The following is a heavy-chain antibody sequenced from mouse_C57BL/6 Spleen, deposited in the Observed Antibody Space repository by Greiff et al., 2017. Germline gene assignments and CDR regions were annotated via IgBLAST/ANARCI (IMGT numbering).Heavy chain of an antibody. V-gene: IGHV1-54*01. J-gene: IGHJ2*01. D-gene: IGHD2-1*01. CDR2: INPGSGGT. CDR1: GYAFTNYL. Sequence: VQLQQSGAELVRPGTSVKVSCKASGYAFTNYLIEWVKQRPGQGLEWIGVINPGSGGTNYNEKFKGKATLTADKSSSTAYMQLSSLTSEDSAVYFCARSGGNYYFDYGGQGTTLTVSS. CDR3: ARSGGNYYFDY.